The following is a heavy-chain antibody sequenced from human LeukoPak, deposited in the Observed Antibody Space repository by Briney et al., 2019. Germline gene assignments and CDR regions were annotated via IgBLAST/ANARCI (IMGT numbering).Heavy chain of an antibody. J-gene: IGHJ4*02. V-gene: IGHV3-7*05. D-gene: IGHD5-18*01. CDR2: IKQDGSEK. Sequence: GGSLRLSCAASGFTFSSPWMSWVRQAPGKGPGWVATIKQDGSEKYYVDSVKGRFTISRDNAKNSLYLQMNSLRAEDTAVYYCARLQYIYGYSDGFYFPYCDRGTLVTVSS. CDR3: ARLQYIYGYSDGFYFPY. CDR1: GFTFSSPW.